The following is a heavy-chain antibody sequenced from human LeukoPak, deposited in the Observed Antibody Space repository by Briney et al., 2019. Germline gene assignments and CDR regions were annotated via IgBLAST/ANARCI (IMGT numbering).Heavy chain of an antibody. CDR2: IKSDGSST. D-gene: IGHD1-26*01. Sequence: TAGSLRLSCTASGFTFSNYWMHWVRHAPGKGLVWVSRIKSDGSSTNYADSVKGRFTISRDNAKNKLYLQMNSLRAEDTAVYYCARAFQLRDYWGQGILVTASS. CDR1: GFTFSNYW. J-gene: IGHJ4*02. V-gene: IGHV3-74*01. CDR3: ARAFQLRDY.